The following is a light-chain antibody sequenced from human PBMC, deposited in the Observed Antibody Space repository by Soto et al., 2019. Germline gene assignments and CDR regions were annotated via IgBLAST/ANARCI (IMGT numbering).Light chain of an antibody. CDR2: AAS. V-gene: IGKV1-39*01. J-gene: IGKJ1*01. CDR3: QQSYSTPRT. CDR1: QSINSY. Sequence: DIQMTQSPSSLSASVGDSITITCRASQSINSYLNWYQQKPGKAPKLLIYAASSLQGGVPSRFSGSGSGTDFTLTISSLQPEDFATYYCQQSYSTPRTFGQGTKVEIK.